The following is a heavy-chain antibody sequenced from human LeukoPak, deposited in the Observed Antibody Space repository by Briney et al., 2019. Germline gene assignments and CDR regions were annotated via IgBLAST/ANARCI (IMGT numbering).Heavy chain of an antibody. CDR1: GFTVSSNY. V-gene: IGHV3-53*01. D-gene: IGHD3-22*01. J-gene: IGHJ3*02. CDR2: IYVDGTT. Sequence: GGSLRLSCAASGFTVSSNYMSWVRQAPGKGLEWVSVIYVDGTTYYADSVKGRFTISRDNSKNTLSLQMNSLRAEDTAVYYCARDISPDDYFDSKKCYYDAFDIWGQGTLVTVSS. CDR3: ARDISPDDYFDSKKCYYDAFDI.